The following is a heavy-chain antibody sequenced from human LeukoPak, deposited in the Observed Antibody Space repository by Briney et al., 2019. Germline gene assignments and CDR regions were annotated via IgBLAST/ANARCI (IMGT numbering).Heavy chain of an antibody. CDR2: ILYDGSKK. D-gene: IGHD3-9*01. J-gene: IGHJ3*02. Sequence: GGSVRLSCAASGFIFSSYNMHWVRQAPGKGLEWVAAILYDGSKKYYADSVKGRFSVYRDNSNYTLYMELNGLRAEDTALYSCANFDGSTQAFQIWGQGTMVTVSS. V-gene: IGHV3-30*18. CDR3: ANFDGSTQAFQI. CDR1: GFIFSSYN.